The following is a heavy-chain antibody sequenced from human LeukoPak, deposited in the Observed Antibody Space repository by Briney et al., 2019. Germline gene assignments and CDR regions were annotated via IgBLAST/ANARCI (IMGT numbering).Heavy chain of an antibody. V-gene: IGHV1-2*02. D-gene: IGHD2-15*01. CDR1: GYTFTDYY. Sequence: GASVTVSFKASGYTFTDYYMHWVRQAPGQGRAWMGWINPNSGGTNYAQKFQGRVTMTRDTSISTAYMELSRLRSADTAVYYCAREIYCSGGSCYLNWFDPWGQGTLVTVSS. CDR2: INPNSGGT. CDR3: AREIYCSGGSCYLNWFDP. J-gene: IGHJ5*02.